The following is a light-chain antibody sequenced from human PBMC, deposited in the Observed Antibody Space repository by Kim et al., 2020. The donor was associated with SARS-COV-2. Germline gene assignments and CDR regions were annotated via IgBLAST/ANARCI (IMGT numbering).Light chain of an antibody. V-gene: IGKV3-20*01. Sequence: ESVLTQYPGTLSLSPGERATLSCRASQSVNSSPLAWYQQKPGQAPRLLIYAASSRATVIPDRFSGSGSGTEFSLTISRLEPEDFAVYYCQLYGSSTYTFGQGTKLEI. J-gene: IGKJ2*01. CDR1: QSVNSSP. CDR2: AAS. CDR3: QLYGSSTYT.